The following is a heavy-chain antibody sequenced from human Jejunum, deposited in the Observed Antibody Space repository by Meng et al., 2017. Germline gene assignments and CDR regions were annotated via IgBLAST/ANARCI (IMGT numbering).Heavy chain of an antibody. CDR1: DDSFNSPDYY. D-gene: IGHD1-26*01. V-gene: IGHV4-30-4*01. CDR2: IYYSGST. CDR3: ARSPYSGSALPFFDY. Sequence: QVHLQGSVPGLVNPSQTLSLTCTASDDSFNSPDYYWSWIRQPPEKGLEWIGYIYYSGSTYSNPSLKSRVSISGDTSNKQFSLKLTSVTAADTAVYYCARSPYSGSALPFFDYWGQGSLVTVSS. J-gene: IGHJ4*02.